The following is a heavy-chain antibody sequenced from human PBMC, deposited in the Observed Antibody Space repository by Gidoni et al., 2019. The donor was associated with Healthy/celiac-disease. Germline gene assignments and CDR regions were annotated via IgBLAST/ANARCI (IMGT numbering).Heavy chain of an antibody. D-gene: IGHD6-13*01. CDR1: GGSFSGYY. V-gene: IGHV4-34*01. CDR2: INHSGST. Sequence: QVQLQQWGAGLLKPSETLSLTCAVYGGSFSGYYWSWIRQPPGKGLEWIGEINHSGSTNYNPSLKSRVTISVDTSKNQFSLKLSSVTAADTAVYYCARMPILSSWCYDYWGQGTLVTVSS. J-gene: IGHJ4*02. CDR3: ARMPILSSWCYDY.